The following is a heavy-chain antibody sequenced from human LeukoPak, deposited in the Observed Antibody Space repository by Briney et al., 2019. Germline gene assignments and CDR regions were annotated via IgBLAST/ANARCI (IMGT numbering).Heavy chain of an antibody. Sequence: AASGFTFSSYAMHWVRQAPGKXLEXXXXISYDGSNKYYADSVKGRFTISRDNTKITLYLQMNSLRAEDTAVYYCARDKTGYSSSWTFDYWGQGTLVTVSS. CDR3: ARDKTGYSSSWTFDY. D-gene: IGHD6-13*01. J-gene: IGHJ4*02. V-gene: IGHV3-30*04. CDR2: ISYDGSNK. CDR1: GFTFSSYA.